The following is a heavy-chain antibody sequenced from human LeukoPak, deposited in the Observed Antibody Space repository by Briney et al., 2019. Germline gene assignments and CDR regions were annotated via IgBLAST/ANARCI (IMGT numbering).Heavy chain of an antibody. D-gene: IGHD3-22*01. Sequence: SETLSLTCTVSGYSISSGYYWGWIRQPPGKGLEWIGSIYHSGSTYYNPSLKSRVTLSVDTSKNQFSLKLSSVTAADTAVYYCARVRYYDSSGYYEVPNWFDPWGQGTLITVSS. V-gene: IGHV4-38-2*02. CDR2: IYHSGST. J-gene: IGHJ5*02. CDR3: ARVRYYDSSGYYEVPNWFDP. CDR1: GYSISSGYY.